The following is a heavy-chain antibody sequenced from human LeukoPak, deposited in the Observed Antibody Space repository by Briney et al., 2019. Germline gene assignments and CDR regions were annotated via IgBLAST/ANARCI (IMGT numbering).Heavy chain of an antibody. V-gene: IGHV1-46*01. J-gene: IGHJ4*02. Sequence: GASVKVSCKASGYTFTAYYIHWVRQAPGQGLEWMGIINPSGGSTSYAQKFQGRVTMTRDTSTSTVYMELSSLRSEDTAVYYCASTDDYGDYVGYWGQGTLVTVSS. CDR1: GYTFTAYY. CDR3: ASTDDYGDYVGY. CDR2: INPSGGST. D-gene: IGHD4-17*01.